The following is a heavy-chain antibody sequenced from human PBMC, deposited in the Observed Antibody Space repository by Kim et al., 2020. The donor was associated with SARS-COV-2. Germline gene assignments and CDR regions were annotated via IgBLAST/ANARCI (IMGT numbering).Heavy chain of an antibody. CDR2: INTNTGNP. J-gene: IGHJ4*02. CDR1: GYTFTSYA. CDR3: ARSPLWFGELFGDFDY. D-gene: IGHD3-10*01. Sequence: ASVKVSCKASGYTFTSYAMNWVRQAPGQGLEWMGWINTNTGNPTYAQGFTGRFVFSLDTSVSTAYLQISSLKAEDTAVYYCARSPLWFGELFGDFDYWGQGTLVTVSS. V-gene: IGHV7-4-1*02.